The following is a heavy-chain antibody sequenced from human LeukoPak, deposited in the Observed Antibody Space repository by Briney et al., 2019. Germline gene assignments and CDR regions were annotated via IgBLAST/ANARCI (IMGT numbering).Heavy chain of an antibody. J-gene: IGHJ3*02. V-gene: IGHV1-18*04. Sequence: ASVNVSCKASGYTFTSYGISWVRQAPGQGLEWMGWISAYNGNTNYAQKLQGRVTMTTDTSTSTAYMELRSLRSDDTAVYYCAREGIAAAAADAFDIWGQGTMVTVSS. CDR1: GYTFTSYG. CDR3: AREGIAAAAADAFDI. D-gene: IGHD6-13*01. CDR2: ISAYNGNT.